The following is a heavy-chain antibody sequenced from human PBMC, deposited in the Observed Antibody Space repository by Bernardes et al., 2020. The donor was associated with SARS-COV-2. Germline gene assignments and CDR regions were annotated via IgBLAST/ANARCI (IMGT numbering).Heavy chain of an antibody. CDR3: ARIGYCSSTSCYRPDDAFDI. J-gene: IGHJ3*02. D-gene: IGHD2-2*01. V-gene: IGHV3-7*03. CDR1: GFMLRSSW. CDR2: IKQDGSEK. Sequence: GGSLRLSCAASGFMLRSSWMSWVRQAPGKGLEWVANIKQDGSEKYYEDSVQGRFTISRDNAKNSLFLQMNSLRGEDMAVYYCARIGYCSSTSCYRPDDAFDIWGQGTMVSVSS.